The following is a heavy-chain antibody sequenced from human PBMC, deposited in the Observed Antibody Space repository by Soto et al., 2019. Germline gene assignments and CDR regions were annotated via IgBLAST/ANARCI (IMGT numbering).Heavy chain of an antibody. CDR1: GGSISSYY. D-gene: IGHD6-6*01. CDR3: ASRSGQLPYYFDY. Sequence: NPSETLSLTCTVSGGSISSYYWSWIRQPPGKGLEWIGYIYFSGSTNYNPSLKSRVTISVDTSKNQFSLKLSSDDTAVYYCASRSGQLPYYFDYWGQGTLVTVSS. J-gene: IGHJ4*02. V-gene: IGHV4-59*01. CDR2: IYFSGST.